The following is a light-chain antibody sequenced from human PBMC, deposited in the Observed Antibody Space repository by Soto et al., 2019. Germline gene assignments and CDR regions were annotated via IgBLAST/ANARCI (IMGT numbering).Light chain of an antibody. J-gene: IGKJ1*01. Sequence: EVVMTQSPATLSVSPGERVTLSCRASQSVRSNLAWYQQRPGQSPRLLIYGASTRATGIPARFSGSGSGTEFTLTISSLQSEDVAVYFCQQYSNPPWTFGQGTKVDIK. V-gene: IGKV3-15*01. CDR3: QQYSNPPWT. CDR2: GAS. CDR1: QSVRSN.